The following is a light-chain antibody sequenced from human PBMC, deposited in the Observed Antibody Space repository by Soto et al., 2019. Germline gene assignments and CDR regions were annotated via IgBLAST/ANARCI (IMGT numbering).Light chain of an antibody. J-gene: IGLJ2*01. CDR3: SSYTSCTTLV. Sequence: QSALTQPASVSGSPGQSITISCTGTSSDVGAYNFVSWYQQHPGKAPKLMIYDVTNRPSGVSSRFSGSKSGNTASLAISGHQAEDEADYYCSSYTSCTTLVFGGGTKLAVL. V-gene: IGLV2-14*03. CDR2: DVT. CDR1: SSDVGAYNF.